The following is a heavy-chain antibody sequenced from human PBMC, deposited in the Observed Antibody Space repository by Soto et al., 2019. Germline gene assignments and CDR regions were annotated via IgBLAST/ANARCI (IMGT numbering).Heavy chain of an antibody. CDR1: GFIFRNAW. CDR3: TSEKGWRQSPLDS. J-gene: IGHJ5*01. CDR2: IKSKSSGGTT. Sequence: VQLVQSGGGLVKPGGSLRLSCAASGFIFRNAWMSWVRQAPGKGLEWVGRIKSKSSGGTTDYAAPVEGRVAITRDDSKSILYLQMTSLTIEDTAVYFCTSEKGWRQSPLDSWGQGALVTVSS. V-gene: IGHV3-15*01. D-gene: IGHD4-4*01.